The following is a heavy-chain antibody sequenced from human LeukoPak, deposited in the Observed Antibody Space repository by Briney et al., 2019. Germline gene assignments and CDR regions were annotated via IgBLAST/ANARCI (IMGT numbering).Heavy chain of an antibody. CDR1: VGSISSGSYS. V-gene: IGHV4-61*02. CDR2: IYTSGST. Sequence: SQTLSLTCTVSVGSISSGSYSWSWIRQPAGKGLEWIGRIYTSGSTNYNPSLKSRVTISVDTSKNQFSLKLSSVTAADTAVYYCARGVGLELHYWGQGTLVTVSS. J-gene: IGHJ4*02. CDR3: ARGVGLELHY. D-gene: IGHD1-7*01.